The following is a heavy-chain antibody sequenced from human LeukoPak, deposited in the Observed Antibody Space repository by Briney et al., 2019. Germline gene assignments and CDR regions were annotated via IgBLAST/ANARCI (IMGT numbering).Heavy chain of an antibody. CDR2: ISHSGST. J-gene: IGHJ4*02. D-gene: IGHD6-13*01. CDR1: GYSISSGYY. CDR3: ARPYSSSWYEGAVGY. V-gene: IGHV4-38-2*02. Sequence: PSETLSLTCTVSGYSISSGYYWGWIRQPPGKGLEWLGEISHSGSTNYNPSLKSRVTMSVDTSKNQFSLKLSSVTAADTAVYYCARPYSSSWYEGAVGYWGQGTLVTVSS.